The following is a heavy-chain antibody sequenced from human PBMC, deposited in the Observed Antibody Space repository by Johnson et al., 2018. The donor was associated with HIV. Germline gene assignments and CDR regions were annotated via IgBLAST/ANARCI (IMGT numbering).Heavy chain of an antibody. CDR2: IKSKTDGGTI. V-gene: IGHV3-15*01. D-gene: IGHD2-21*01. Sequence: VQLVESGGGLVKPGGSLRLSCAASGFTFTNAWMTWVRQAPGKGLEWVGRIKSKTDGGTIDYATPVKGRFTISRDDSKNTLYLQMNSLKTEDTAMYYCTTDYIGVGAFDIWGQGTMVTVSS. CDR3: TTDYIGVGAFDI. CDR1: GFTFTNAW. J-gene: IGHJ3*02.